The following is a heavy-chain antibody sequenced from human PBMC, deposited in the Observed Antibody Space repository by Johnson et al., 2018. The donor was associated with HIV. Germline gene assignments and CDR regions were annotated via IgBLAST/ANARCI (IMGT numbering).Heavy chain of an antibody. Sequence: YAMHWVRQAPGKGLEYVSAISTNGFLTYYANSVKGRFTISRDNSKNTLFLQMGSLRPEDMAVYYCARDAKSSTWSPDGTDAFDVWGQGTMVTVSS. J-gene: IGHJ3*01. V-gene: IGHV3-64*01. CDR1: YA. CDR3: ARDAKSSTWSPDGTDAFDV. CDR2: ISTNGFLT. D-gene: IGHD1-1*01.